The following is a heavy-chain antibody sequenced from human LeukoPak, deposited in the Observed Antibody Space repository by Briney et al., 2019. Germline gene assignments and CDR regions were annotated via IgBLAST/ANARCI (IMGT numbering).Heavy chain of an antibody. CDR3: VKDFGDCSGGSCYRFFDY. J-gene: IGHJ4*02. Sequence: GGSLRLSCSASGFTFSSYAMHWVRQASGKGLEYVSAISSNGGSTYYADSVKGRFTISRDNSKNTLYLQMSSLRAEDTAVYYCVKDFGDCSGGSCYRFFDYWGQGTLVTVSS. CDR1: GFTFSSYA. V-gene: IGHV3-64D*09. CDR2: ISSNGGST. D-gene: IGHD2-15*01.